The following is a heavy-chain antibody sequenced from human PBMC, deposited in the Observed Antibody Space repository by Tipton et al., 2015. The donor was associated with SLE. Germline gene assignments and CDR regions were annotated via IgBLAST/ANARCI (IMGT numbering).Heavy chain of an antibody. CDR3: ARGTGTINFDY. D-gene: IGHD1-7*01. CDR2: IYPSGST. J-gene: IGHJ4*02. V-gene: IGHV4-61*02. CDR1: GGSISSGSYY. Sequence: TLSLTCTVSGGSISSGSYYWSWIRQPAGRGLEWIGLIYPSGSTNYNPSLKSRVTISVDASKNQFSLKLTSVTAADTAVYYCARGTGTINFDYWGQGTLVTVSS.